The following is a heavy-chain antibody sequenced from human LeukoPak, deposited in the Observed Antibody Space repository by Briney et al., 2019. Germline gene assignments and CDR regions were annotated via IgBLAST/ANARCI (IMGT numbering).Heavy chain of an antibody. J-gene: IGHJ3*02. V-gene: IGHV1-18*01. Sequence: ASVKVSCKASGYTFTSYGISWVRQAPGQGLEWMGWISAYNGNTNYAQKLQGRVTMTTDTSTSTAYMELRSLRSDDTAVYYCAGSVWSGYTDAFDIWGQGTMVTVSS. CDR2: ISAYNGNT. CDR3: AGSVWSGYTDAFDI. D-gene: IGHD3-3*01. CDR1: GYTFTSYG.